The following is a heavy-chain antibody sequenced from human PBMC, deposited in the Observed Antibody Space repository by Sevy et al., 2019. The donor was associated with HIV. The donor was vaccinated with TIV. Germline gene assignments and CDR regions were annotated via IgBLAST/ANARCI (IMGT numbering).Heavy chain of an antibody. CDR2: INSDGSST. J-gene: IGHJ6*02. D-gene: IGHD6-13*01. CDR3: ARDKWGGAAAGSYYYYYGMDV. V-gene: IGHV3-74*01. CDR1: GFTFSSYW. Sequence: GGSLRLSCAASGFTFSSYWMHWVRQAPGKGLVWVSRINSDGSSTSYPDSVKGRFTISRDNAKNTLYLQMNSLRAEDTAVYYCARDKWGGAAAGSYYYYYGMDVWGQGTTVTVSS.